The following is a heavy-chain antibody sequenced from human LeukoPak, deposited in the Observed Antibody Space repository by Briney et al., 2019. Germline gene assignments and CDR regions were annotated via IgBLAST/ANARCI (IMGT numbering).Heavy chain of an antibody. CDR2: IHTSGSP. CDR1: GGSISSGSYY. Sequence: PSETLSLTCTVSGGSISSGSYYWTWIRQPAGKGLECIGRIHTSGSPKYNPSLKSRVTRSLDTSNNQFSLKVTSVTAADTAVYYCARVEARAAAFYFDHWGRGTLVTVSS. CDR3: ARVEARAAAFYFDH. V-gene: IGHV4-61*02. D-gene: IGHD6-13*01. J-gene: IGHJ4*02.